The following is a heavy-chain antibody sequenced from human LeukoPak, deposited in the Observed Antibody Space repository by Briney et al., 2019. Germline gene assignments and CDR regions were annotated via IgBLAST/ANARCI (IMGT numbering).Heavy chain of an antibody. CDR2: ISWNSGSI. CDR1: GFTFSSYG. CDR3: AKVRDYGGNPYYFDY. J-gene: IGHJ4*02. D-gene: IGHD4-23*01. V-gene: IGHV3-9*01. Sequence: GGSLRLSCAASGFTFSSYGMHWVRQAPGKGLEWVSGISWNSGSIGHADSVKGRFTISRDNAKKFLYLQMNSLRAEDTALYYCAKVRDYGGNPYYFDYWGQGTLVTVSS.